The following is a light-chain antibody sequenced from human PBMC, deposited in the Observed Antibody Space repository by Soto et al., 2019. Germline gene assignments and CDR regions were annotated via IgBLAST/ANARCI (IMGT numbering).Light chain of an antibody. CDR1: QSVSSSY. J-gene: IGKJ1*01. CDR2: GAS. CDR3: QQYGSSPPT. V-gene: IGKV3-20*01. Sequence: EIVLTQSPGTLSLSPGERATLSCRASQSVSSSYLAWYQQKPGQAPRLLIYGASSSATGIPDRFSGSGSGTDFTLTISRLEPEDFALYYCQQYGSSPPTFGQGTKVEIK.